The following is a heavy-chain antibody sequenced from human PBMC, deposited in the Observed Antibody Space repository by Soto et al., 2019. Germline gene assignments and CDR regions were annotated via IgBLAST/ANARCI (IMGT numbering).Heavy chain of an antibody. CDR3: AREFGIAVAIFDY. CDR1: GFTFSSYG. Sequence: GGSLRLSFAASGFTFSSYGMHWVRQAPGKGLEWVAVIWYDGSNKYYADSVKGRFTISRDNSKNTLYLQMNSLRAEDTAVYYCAREFGIAVAIFDYWGQGTLVTVSS. CDR2: IWYDGSNK. V-gene: IGHV3-33*01. J-gene: IGHJ4*02. D-gene: IGHD6-19*01.